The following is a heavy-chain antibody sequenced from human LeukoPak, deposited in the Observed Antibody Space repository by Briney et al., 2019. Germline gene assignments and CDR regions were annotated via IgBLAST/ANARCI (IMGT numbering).Heavy chain of an antibody. CDR2: INPNSGDT. D-gene: IGHD3-22*01. V-gene: IGHV1-2*06. Sequence: ASVKVSCKASGYTFTGYYMHWVRQAPGQGLEWMGRINPNSGDTNYVQKSQGRVTMTRDTSINTAYMELSRLRSDDTAVYYCARGSPQTYFYDTSGTDWGQGTLVTVSS. CDR3: ARGSPQTYFYDTSGTD. CDR1: GYTFTGYY. J-gene: IGHJ4*02.